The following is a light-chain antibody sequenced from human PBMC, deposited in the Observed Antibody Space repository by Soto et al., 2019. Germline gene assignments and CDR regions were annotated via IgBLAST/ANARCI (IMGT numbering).Light chain of an antibody. V-gene: IGKV3-20*01. J-gene: IGKJ4*01. Sequence: EIVLTQSPGILSLSPGERATLSCRASQSVSRSYLAWYQQKPGQAPRLLIYGASSRATGIPDRFSGSGSGTDFTLTISRLEAEDFAVYYCQQYGSYNTFGGGTKVEIK. CDR1: QSVSRSY. CDR3: QQYGSYNT. CDR2: GAS.